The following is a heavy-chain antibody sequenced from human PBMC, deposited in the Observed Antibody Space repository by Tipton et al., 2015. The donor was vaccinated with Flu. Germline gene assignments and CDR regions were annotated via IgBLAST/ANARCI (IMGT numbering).Heavy chain of an antibody. J-gene: IGHJ6*02. CDR1: GYSFTHYW. CDR3: VRLYCSGGSCYSGYVYNYYNLDV. Sequence: QLVQSGPEVKKPGESLKISCQGFGYSFTHYWIGWVRQVPGKGLEWMGIIYPGDSDTRYSPSFQGQVTISADKSISSAYLQWSSLKASDTAMYYCVRLYCSGGSCYSGYVYNYYNLDVWGQGTTVTVSS. CDR2: IYPGDSDT. D-gene: IGHD2-15*01. V-gene: IGHV5-51*03.